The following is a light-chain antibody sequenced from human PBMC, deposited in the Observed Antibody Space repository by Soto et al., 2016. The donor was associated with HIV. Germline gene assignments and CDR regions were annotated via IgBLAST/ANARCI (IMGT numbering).Light chain of an antibody. J-gene: IGKJ2*01. CDR2: LGS. V-gene: IGKV2-28*01. Sequence: DIVMTQSPLSLPVTPGEPASISCRSSQSLLHRNGYDYLNWYLQKPGQSPQLLIYLGSNRASGVPDRFSGAGSGTDFALKISRVEAEDVGVYYCMQTLQTQYTFGQGTKAGDQT. CDR3: MQTLQTQYT. CDR1: QSLLHRNGYDY.